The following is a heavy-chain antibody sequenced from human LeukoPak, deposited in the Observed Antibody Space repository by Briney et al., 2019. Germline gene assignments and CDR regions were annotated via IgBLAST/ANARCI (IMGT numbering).Heavy chain of an antibody. J-gene: IGHJ4*02. CDR1: GFTFSSYE. CDR3: ARDSSDFNY. Sequence: GGSLRLSCAASGFTFSSYEVNWVRQAPGKGLEWVSYISSSGGIIYYADSVKGRFAISRDNAKNSLYLQMNSLRDEDTAVYYCARDSSDFNYWGQGTLVTVSS. V-gene: IGHV3-48*03. CDR2: ISSSGGII.